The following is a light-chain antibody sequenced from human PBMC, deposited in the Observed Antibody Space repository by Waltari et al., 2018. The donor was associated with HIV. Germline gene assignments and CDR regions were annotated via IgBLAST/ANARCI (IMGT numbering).Light chain of an antibody. J-gene: IGKJ4*01. CDR3: QQANSFFALT. V-gene: IGKV1-12*01. Sequence: DIQMTQSPSSVSASVGDRVTITCRASQDIGYWLAWYQQKPGKAPKVLIYDAYSLQSGVPSRFSGSRSGTDFTLTISSLQPEDFATYYCQQANSFFALTFGGGTKVEIK. CDR2: DAY. CDR1: QDIGYW.